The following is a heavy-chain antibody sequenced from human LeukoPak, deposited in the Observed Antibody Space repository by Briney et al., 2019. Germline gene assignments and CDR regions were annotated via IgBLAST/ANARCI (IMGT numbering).Heavy chain of an antibody. D-gene: IGHD3-22*01. CDR1: GGSISSYY. V-gene: IGHV4-59*01. CDR3: ARDSSGSQTFDY. Sequence: SETLSLTCTVSGGSISSYYWSWIRQPPGKGLEWIGYIYYSGSTNYNPSLKSRVTISVDTSKNQFSLKLSSVTAAHTAVYYCARDSSGSQTFDYWGQGTLVTVSS. J-gene: IGHJ4*02. CDR2: IYYSGST.